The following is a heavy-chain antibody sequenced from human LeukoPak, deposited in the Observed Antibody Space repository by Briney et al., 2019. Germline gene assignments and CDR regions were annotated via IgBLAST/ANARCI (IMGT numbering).Heavy chain of an antibody. Sequence: GGSLRLSCAASGFTFSSYGMHWVRQAPGKGLEWVAFIRYDGSNKYYADSVKGRFTISRDNSKNTLYLQMNSLRAEDTAVYYCAREEPYGDSFFGAFDIWGQGTMVTVSS. CDR2: IRYDGSNK. V-gene: IGHV3-30*02. CDR1: GFTFSSYG. D-gene: IGHD4-17*01. J-gene: IGHJ3*02. CDR3: AREEPYGDSFFGAFDI.